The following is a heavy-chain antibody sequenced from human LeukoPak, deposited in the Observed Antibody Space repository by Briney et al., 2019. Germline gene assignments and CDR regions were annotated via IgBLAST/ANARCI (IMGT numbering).Heavy chain of an antibody. V-gene: IGHV3-30*02. Sequence: GGSLSLSCALSGFPFSNFGMHWVRQAPGRGLEWVAFIRYEGSNKFYVDSVKGRFTISRDNSKNPLYLQMNSRRSEDTAVYYWAKVYYRDALDIWGEGTMVTVS. CDR1: GFPFSNFG. CDR3: AKVYYRDALDI. J-gene: IGHJ3*02. CDR2: IRYEGSNK. D-gene: IGHD1-26*01.